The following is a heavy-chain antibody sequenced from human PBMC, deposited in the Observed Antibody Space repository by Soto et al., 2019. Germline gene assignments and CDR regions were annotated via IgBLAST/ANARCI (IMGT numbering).Heavy chain of an antibody. Sequence: EVQLVESGGGLVQPGGSLRLSCAASGFTFSNYWMHWVRLPPGQGLLWVSRINIGGSATNYAGSVEGRFTVSRDDAKNTLYLQMNSLRDDDTAVYYCVRGNNDLYGIDCWGQGAPVTVSS. CDR2: INIGGSAT. V-gene: IGHV3-74*01. D-gene: IGHD1-1*01. CDR3: VRGNNDLYGIDC. J-gene: IGHJ4*02. CDR1: GFTFSNYW.